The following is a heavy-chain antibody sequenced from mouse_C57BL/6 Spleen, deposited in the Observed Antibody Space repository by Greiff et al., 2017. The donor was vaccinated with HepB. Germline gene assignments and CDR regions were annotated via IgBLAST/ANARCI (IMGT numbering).Heavy chain of an antibody. CDR3: ASRGFTTVVGDYAMDY. J-gene: IGHJ4*01. D-gene: IGHD1-1*01. V-gene: IGHV1-50*01. CDR1: GYTFTSYW. CDR2: IDPSDSYT. Sequence: QVQLQQPGAELVKPGASVKLSCKASGYTFTSYWMQWVKQRPGQGLEWIGEIDPSDSYTNYNQKFKGKATLTVDTSSSTAYMQLSSLTSEDSAVYYCASRGFTTVVGDYAMDYWGQGTSVTVSS.